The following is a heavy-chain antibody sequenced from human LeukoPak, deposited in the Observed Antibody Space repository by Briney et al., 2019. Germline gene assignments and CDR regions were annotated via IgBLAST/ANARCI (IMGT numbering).Heavy chain of an antibody. D-gene: IGHD5-12*01. CDR2: IYHSGDT. Sequence: NPSETLSLTCTVSDYSIRSGLYWGWIRQPPGKGLEWIGTIYHSGDTYYNPSLKSRVTISVDTSKNQFSLKLSSVTAADTAVYYCAREIGATIPKFDYWGQGTLVTVSS. CDR1: DYSIRSGLY. V-gene: IGHV4-38-2*02. CDR3: AREIGATIPKFDY. J-gene: IGHJ4*02.